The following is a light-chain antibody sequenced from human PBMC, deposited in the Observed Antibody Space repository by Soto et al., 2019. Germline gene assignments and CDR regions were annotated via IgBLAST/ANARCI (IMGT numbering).Light chain of an antibody. Sequence: EIVMTQSPATLSVSPGERATLSCRASQSVSSSLAWYQQKPGQAPRLLIFRASTRATGIPARFSGSGSGTECTLTISSLQSEDFAVYYCQQYSNWPPFTCGPGTKVDIK. CDR3: QQYSNWPPFT. V-gene: IGKV3-15*01. CDR2: RAS. CDR1: QSVSSS. J-gene: IGKJ3*01.